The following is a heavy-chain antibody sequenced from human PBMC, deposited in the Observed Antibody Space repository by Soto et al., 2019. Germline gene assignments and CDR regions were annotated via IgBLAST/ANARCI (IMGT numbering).Heavy chain of an antibody. Sequence: SETLSLTCTVSGGSISSYYWSWIRQPAGKGLEWIGRVYFSGSTKYNPSLQSRVTMSVDTSKNQFSLKLRSVTAADPAVYYCAKLGERVPTPGNWFDPWGQGTLVTVSS. D-gene: IGHD1-1*01. CDR2: VYFSGST. J-gene: IGHJ5*02. V-gene: IGHV4-4*07. CDR1: GGSISSYY. CDR3: AKLGERVPTPGNWFDP.